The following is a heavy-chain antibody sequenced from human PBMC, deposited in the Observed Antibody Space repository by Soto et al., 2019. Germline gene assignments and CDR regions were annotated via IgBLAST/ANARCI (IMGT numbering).Heavy chain of an antibody. J-gene: IGHJ4*02. D-gene: IGHD1-26*01. V-gene: IGHV1-69*01. Sequence: QVQLVQSGAEVKKPGSSVKVSCKASGGTFSSYAISWVRQAPGQGLEWMGGIIPIFGTANYAQKFQGRVTITADESTSTAYMELSSLRSEDTAVYYCARDTYAGRWELPGWYYFDYWGQGTLVTVSS. CDR2: IIPIFGTA. CDR1: GGTFSSYA. CDR3: ARDTYAGRWELPGWYYFDY.